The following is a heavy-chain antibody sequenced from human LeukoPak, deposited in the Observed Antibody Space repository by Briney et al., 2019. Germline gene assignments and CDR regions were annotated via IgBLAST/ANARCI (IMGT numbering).Heavy chain of an antibody. Sequence: SVKVSCKASGGTFSSYAISWVRQAPGQRLEWMGGIIPIFGTANYAQKFQGRVTITADESTSTAYMELSSLRSEDTAVYYCARAPTIFGVVSWFDPWGQGTLVTVSS. CDR3: ARAPTIFGVVSWFDP. CDR2: IIPIFGTA. J-gene: IGHJ5*02. D-gene: IGHD3-3*01. CDR1: GGTFSSYA. V-gene: IGHV1-69*13.